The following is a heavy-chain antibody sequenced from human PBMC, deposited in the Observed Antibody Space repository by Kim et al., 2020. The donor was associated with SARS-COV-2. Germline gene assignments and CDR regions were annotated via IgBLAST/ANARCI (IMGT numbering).Heavy chain of an antibody. J-gene: IGHJ4*02. CDR2: T. CDR3: ARAGGYSNFDY. Sequence: TNYNPSLKSRVTISVDTSKNQFSLKLSSVTAADTAVYYCARAGGYSNFDYWGQGTLVTVSS. V-gene: IGHV4-34*01. D-gene: IGHD5-18*01.